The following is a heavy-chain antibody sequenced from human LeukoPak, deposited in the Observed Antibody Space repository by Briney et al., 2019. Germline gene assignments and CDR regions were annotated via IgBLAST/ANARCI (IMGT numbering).Heavy chain of an antibody. D-gene: IGHD3-9*01. V-gene: IGHV3-23*01. CDR3: AKDYREQQSYFGVADY. CDR1: GFTFSSYA. Sequence: GGSLRLSCAASGFTFSSYAMSWVRQAPGKGLEWVSAISGSGGSTYYADSVKGRFTISRDNSKNTLYLQMNSLRAEDTAVYYCAKDYREQQSYFGVADYWGQGTLVTVSS. CDR2: ISGSGGST. J-gene: IGHJ4*02.